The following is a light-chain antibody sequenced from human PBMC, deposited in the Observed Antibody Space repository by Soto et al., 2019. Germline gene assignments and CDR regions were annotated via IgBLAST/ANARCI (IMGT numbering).Light chain of an antibody. CDR2: AAS. CDR3: QQVKTYPLT. CDR1: QDISSH. Sequence: DIQLTQSPSFLSASVGDRVTITCRASQDISSHLAWYQQKPGKAPKLLIYAASTLQSGVPSGFGGSGSGTEFTLTITNLQPEAFATYYCQQVKTYPLTFGGGTKVEIK. V-gene: IGKV1-9*01. J-gene: IGKJ4*02.